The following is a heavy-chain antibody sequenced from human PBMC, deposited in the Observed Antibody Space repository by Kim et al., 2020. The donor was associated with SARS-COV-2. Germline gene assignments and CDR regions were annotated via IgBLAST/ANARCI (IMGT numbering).Heavy chain of an antibody. D-gene: IGHD5-12*01. CDR2: IYYSGST. J-gene: IGHJ4*02. CDR1: GGSISSSSYY. V-gene: IGHV4-39*07. Sequence: SETLSLTCTVSGGSISSSSYYWGWIRQPPGKGLEWIGSIYYSGSTYYNPSLKSRVTISVDTSKNQFSLKLSSVTAADTAVYYCARARGGEMATILDYWGQGTLVTVSS. CDR3: ARARGGEMATILDY.